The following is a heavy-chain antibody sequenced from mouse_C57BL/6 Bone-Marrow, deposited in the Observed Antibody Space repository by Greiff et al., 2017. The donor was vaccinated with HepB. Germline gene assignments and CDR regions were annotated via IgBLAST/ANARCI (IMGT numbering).Heavy chain of an antibody. CDR3: ARERITTVVAPNWYFDV. Sequence: QVHVKQSGAELARPGASVKMSCKASGYTFTSYTMHWVKQRPGQGLEWIGYINPSSGYTKYNQKFKDKATLTADKSSSTAYMQLSSLTSEDSAVYYCARERITTVVAPNWYFDVWGTGTTVTVSS. CDR1: GYTFTSYT. D-gene: IGHD1-1*01. J-gene: IGHJ1*03. CDR2: INPSSGYT. V-gene: IGHV1-4*01.